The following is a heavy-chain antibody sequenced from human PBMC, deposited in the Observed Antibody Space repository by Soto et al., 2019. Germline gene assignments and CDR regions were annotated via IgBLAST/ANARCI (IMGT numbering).Heavy chain of an antibody. CDR3: ARGVFGLAHPYSFDY. J-gene: IGHJ4*02. V-gene: IGHV4-59*01. CDR1: GGSSSSYY. D-gene: IGHD3-3*01. CDR2: IYYSGST. Sequence: SETLSLTCTVSGGSSSSYYWSWIRQPPGKGLEWIGYIYYSGSTNYNPSLKSRVTISVDTSKNQFSLKLSSVTDADTAVYYCARGVFGLAHPYSFDYWGQGTLVTVSS.